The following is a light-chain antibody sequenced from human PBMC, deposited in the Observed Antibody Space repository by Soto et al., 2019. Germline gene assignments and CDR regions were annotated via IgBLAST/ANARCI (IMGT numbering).Light chain of an antibody. CDR1: SSNIGSNT. J-gene: IGLJ3*02. Sequence: QSVLTQPPSGSGTPGQRVTISCSGSSSNIGSNTVNWYQQLPGTAPKLLIYSSNQRPSGVPDRFSGSKSGTSASLAISGLQSEDEADYYCAAWDDSLSGPVFGGGTKVTVL. CDR3: AAWDDSLSGPV. CDR2: SSN. V-gene: IGLV1-44*01.